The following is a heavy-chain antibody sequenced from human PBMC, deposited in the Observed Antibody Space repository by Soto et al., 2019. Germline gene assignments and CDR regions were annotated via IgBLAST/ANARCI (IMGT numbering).Heavy chain of an antibody. CDR2: IRSKANSYAT. Sequence: EVQLVESGGGLVQPGGSLKLSCAASGFTFSGSAMHWVRQASGKGLEWVGRIRSKANSYATAYAVSVKGRFTISRDDSRNTAYLQMNSLKTEDMAVYYCARGVYDFWSGHPKGLDYWGQGTVVTVSS. J-gene: IGHJ4*02. V-gene: IGHV3-73*02. D-gene: IGHD3-3*01. CDR1: GFTFSGSA. CDR3: ARGVYDFWSGHPKGLDY.